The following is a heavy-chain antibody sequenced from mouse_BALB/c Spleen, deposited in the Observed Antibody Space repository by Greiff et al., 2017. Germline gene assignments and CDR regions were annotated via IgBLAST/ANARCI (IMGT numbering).Heavy chain of an antibody. CDR3: TLRQLGLYYAMDY. D-gene: IGHD3-2*01. CDR1: GFTFSNYW. J-gene: IGHJ4*01. V-gene: IGHV6-6*02. CDR2: IRLKSNNYAT. Sequence: EVQGVESGGGLVQPGGSMKLSCVASGFTFSNYWMNWVRQSPEKGLEWVAEIRLKSNNYATHYAESVKGRFTISRDDSKSSVYLQMNNLRAEDTGIYYCTLRQLGLYYAMDYWGQGTSVTVSS.